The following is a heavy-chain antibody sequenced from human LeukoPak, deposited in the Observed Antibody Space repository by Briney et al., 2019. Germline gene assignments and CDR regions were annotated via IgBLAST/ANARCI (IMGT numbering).Heavy chain of an antibody. CDR2: IHRSGST. J-gene: IGHJ4*02. CDR1: LDSTTSNF. D-gene: IGHD1-14*01. V-gene: IGHV4-4*02. Sequence: SETLSLTCTVSLDSTTSNFWSWVRQPPGKGLEWIGEIHRSGSTNYNPSLQSRVTISIDRSKNQIALDLSSVPAADTAVYYCAREIVGGFNPGAYWGQGTLVTVSS. CDR3: AREIVGGFNPGAY.